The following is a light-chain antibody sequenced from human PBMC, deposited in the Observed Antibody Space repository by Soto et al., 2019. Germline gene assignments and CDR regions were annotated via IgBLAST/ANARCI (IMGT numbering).Light chain of an antibody. CDR1: SSNIGAGYD. V-gene: IGLV1-40*01. CDR3: QSYDSSLSGWL. Sequence: QSVLTQPPSVTGAPGQRVTISCTGSSSNIGAGYDVHWYQQLPGTAPKLPVHGNTDRPSGVPDRCSGSKSGTSASLAITGLQAEDEADYYCQSYDSSLSGWLFGGGTKLTVL. CDR2: GNT. J-gene: IGLJ2*01.